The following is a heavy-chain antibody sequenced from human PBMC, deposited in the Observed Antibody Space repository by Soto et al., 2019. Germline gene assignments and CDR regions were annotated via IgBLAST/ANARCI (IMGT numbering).Heavy chain of an antibody. D-gene: IGHD3-3*01. CDR2: IYYSGST. CDR3: ARVRSIFGVVVDWFDP. Sequence: SETLSLTCTVSCGSISSGGSYWSWIRQHPGKGLEWIGYIYYSGSTYYNPSLKSRVTISVDTSKNQFSLKLSSVTAADTAVYYCARVRSIFGVVVDWFDPWGQGTLVTVSS. V-gene: IGHV4-31*03. CDR1: CGSISSGGSY. J-gene: IGHJ5*02.